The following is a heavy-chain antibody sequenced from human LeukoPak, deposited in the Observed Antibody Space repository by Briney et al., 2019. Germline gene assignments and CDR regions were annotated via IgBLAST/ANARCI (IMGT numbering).Heavy chain of an antibody. Sequence: SVKVSCKASGGTFSIYAISWVRQAPGQGLEWMGRIIPILGIANYAQKFQGRVTITADKSTSTAYMELSSLRSEDTAVYYCAEGVLGYYYYGMDVWGQGTTVTVSS. CDR2: IIPILGIA. CDR1: GGTFSIYA. CDR3: AEGVLGYYYYGMDV. J-gene: IGHJ6*02. V-gene: IGHV1-69*04. D-gene: IGHD3-16*02.